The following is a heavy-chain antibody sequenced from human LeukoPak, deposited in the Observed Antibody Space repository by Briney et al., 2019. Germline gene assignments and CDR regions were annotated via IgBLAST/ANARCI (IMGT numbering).Heavy chain of an antibody. CDR1: GFTFSSYW. CDR2: IKQDGSEK. J-gene: IGHJ4*02. D-gene: IGHD3-10*01. Sequence: GGSLRLSCAASGFTFSSYWMSWVRQAPGKGLEWVANIKQDGSEKYYVDSVKGRFTISRDNAKNSLYLQMDSPRAEDTAVYYCARDGDMVSFDYWGQGTLVTVSS. CDR3: ARDGDMVSFDY. V-gene: IGHV3-7*03.